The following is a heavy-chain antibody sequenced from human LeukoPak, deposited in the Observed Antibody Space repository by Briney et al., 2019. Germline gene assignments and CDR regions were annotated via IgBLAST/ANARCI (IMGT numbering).Heavy chain of an antibody. Sequence: SETLSLTCTVSGGSISSYYWSWIRQPPGKGLEWIGHIYYSGSTNYNPSLKSRVTISVDTSKNQFSLKLSSVTAADTAVYYCARDEIVVVITFSAFDIWGQGTMVTVSS. CDR2: IYYSGST. V-gene: IGHV4-59*01. D-gene: IGHD3-22*01. J-gene: IGHJ3*02. CDR1: GGSISSYY. CDR3: ARDEIVVVITFSAFDI.